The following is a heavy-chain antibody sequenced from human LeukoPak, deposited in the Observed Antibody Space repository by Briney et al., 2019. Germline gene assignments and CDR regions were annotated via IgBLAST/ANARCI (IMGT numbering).Heavy chain of an antibody. Sequence: GRSLRLSCAASGFTFSSYTIHWVRQPPGKGLEWVAVISFDGSNKYYADSVKGRFTISRDNAKNSLYLQMNSLRAEDTAVYYCATHERGYGHDYWGQGTLVTVSS. J-gene: IGHJ4*02. D-gene: IGHD3-3*01. CDR3: ATHERGYGHDY. CDR2: ISFDGSNK. V-gene: IGHV3-30-3*01. CDR1: GFTFSSYT.